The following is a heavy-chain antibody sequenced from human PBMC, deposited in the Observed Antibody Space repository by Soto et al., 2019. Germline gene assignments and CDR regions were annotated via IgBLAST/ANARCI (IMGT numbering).Heavy chain of an antibody. J-gene: IGHJ4*02. CDR1: VGSISSGGYY. Sequence: QVQLQESGPGLVKPSQTLSLTCTVSVGSISSGGYYWSWIRQHPGKGLEWIGYIYYSGSTYYNPSLKSRVTISVDTSKNQFSLKLSSVTAADTAVYYCARDRNYDSSGALDYWGQGTLVTVSS. CDR2: IYYSGST. CDR3: ARDRNYDSSGALDY. D-gene: IGHD3-22*01. V-gene: IGHV4-31*03.